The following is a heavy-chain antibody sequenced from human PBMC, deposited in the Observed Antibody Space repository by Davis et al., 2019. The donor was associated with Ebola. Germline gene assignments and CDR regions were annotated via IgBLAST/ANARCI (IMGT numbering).Heavy chain of an antibody. D-gene: IGHD5-12*01. CDR3: TRVTGYDKPIEY. J-gene: IGHJ4*02. CDR2: INSDGSSS. CDR1: GFTFSKYW. V-gene: IGHV3-74*03. Sequence: LSLTCAASGFTFSKYWMHWVRQTPGKGLMWVSRINSDGSSSTREYADSVKGRFTISRDNDKNTLYLQMNSPRADDTGIYYCTRVTGYDKPIEYWGQGTLVTVSS.